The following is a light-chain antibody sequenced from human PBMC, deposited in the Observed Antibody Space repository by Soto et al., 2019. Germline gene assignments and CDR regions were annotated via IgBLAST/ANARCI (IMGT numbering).Light chain of an antibody. CDR3: QHYKPYPWA. J-gene: IGKJ1*01. V-gene: IGKV1-5*01. CDR2: DGS. Sequence: DIQMTQFPSTLSASVGDRVTLTCRASRTVSIWLAWYHQKPGRAPTLLIYDGSILETGVPSRFSGSGTGTEFTLTISSLQPDDFGTYYCQHYKPYPWAFGPWTRVEIK. CDR1: RTVSIW.